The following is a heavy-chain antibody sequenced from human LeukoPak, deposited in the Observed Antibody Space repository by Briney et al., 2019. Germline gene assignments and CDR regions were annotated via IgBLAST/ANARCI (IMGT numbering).Heavy chain of an antibody. CDR2: ISGSGGST. CDR3: AKGPNRYTIFDY. Sequence: PGGSLRLSCAASGFTFSSYAMSWVRQAPGKGLEWVPAISGSGGSTYYADSVKGRFTISRDNSKNTLYLQMNSLRAEDTAVYYCAKGPNRYTIFDYWGQGTLVTVSS. D-gene: IGHD3-16*02. J-gene: IGHJ4*02. CDR1: GFTFSSYA. V-gene: IGHV3-23*01.